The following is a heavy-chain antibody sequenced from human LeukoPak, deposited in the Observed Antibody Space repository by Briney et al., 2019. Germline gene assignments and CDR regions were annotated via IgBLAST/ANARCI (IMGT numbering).Heavy chain of an antibody. CDR1: GYTFTGYY. Sequence: ASVKVSCKASGYTFTGYYMHWVRQAPGQGLEWMGRINPNSGGTNYAQKFQGRVTMTRDTSISTAYMELSRLRSEDTAVYYCAREENCSGGSCYYYWGQGTLVTVSS. D-gene: IGHD2-15*01. CDR2: INPNSGGT. CDR3: AREENCSGGSCYYY. V-gene: IGHV1-2*06. J-gene: IGHJ4*02.